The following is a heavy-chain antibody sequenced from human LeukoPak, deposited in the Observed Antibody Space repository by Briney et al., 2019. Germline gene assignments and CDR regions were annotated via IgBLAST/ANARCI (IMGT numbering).Heavy chain of an antibody. V-gene: IGHV4-34*01. CDR3: ARDGGSSRGGYFDY. CDR2: INHSGST. Sequence: SETLSLTCAVYGGSFSGYYWSWIRQPPGKGLEWIGEINHSGSTNYNPSLKSRVTISVDTSKNQFSLKLSSVTAADTAVYYCARDGGSSRGGYFDYWGQGTLVTVSS. CDR1: GGSFSGYY. D-gene: IGHD6-13*01. J-gene: IGHJ4*02.